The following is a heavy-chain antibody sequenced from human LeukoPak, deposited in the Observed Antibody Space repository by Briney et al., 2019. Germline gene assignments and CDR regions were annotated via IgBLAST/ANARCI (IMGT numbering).Heavy chain of an antibody. Sequence: SETLSLTCTVSGGSISSYYWSWIRQPPGKGLEWIGYIYYSGSTNYNPSLKSRVTISVDTSKNQFSLKLSSVTAADTAVYYCARDFWGSGSPYYDYWGQGTLVTVSS. CDR3: ARDFWGSGSPYYDY. J-gene: IGHJ4*02. D-gene: IGHD3-10*01. CDR2: IYYSGST. CDR1: GGSISSYY. V-gene: IGHV4-59*12.